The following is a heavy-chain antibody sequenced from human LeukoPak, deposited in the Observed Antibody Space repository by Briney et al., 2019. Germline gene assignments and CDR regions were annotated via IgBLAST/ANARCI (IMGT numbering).Heavy chain of an antibody. CDR3: ESSPAYSSSWYAIDK. CDR1: GFTFTNYD. D-gene: IGHD6-13*01. CDR2: IGTSGDT. J-gene: IGHJ4*02. V-gene: IGHV3-13*01. Sequence: GGSLRLSCAASGFTFTNYDMHGLRRAAGKGLEWVSAIGTSGDTYYPGSVKGRFTISRENAKNSLYLQMNSLSAGDTDVYYCESSPAYSSSWYAIDKWGQGTLVTVSS.